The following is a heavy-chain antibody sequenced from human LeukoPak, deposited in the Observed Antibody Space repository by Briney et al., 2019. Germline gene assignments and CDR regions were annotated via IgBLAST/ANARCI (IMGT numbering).Heavy chain of an antibody. Sequence: SETPSLTCTVSGGSISSYYWSWIRQPAGKGLEWIGRIYTSGSTNYNPSLKSRVTMSVDTSKNQFSLKLSSVTAADTAVYYCARDWRGYCSGGSCWFDPWGQGTLVTVSS. V-gene: IGHV4-4*07. CDR3: ARDWRGYCSGGSCWFDP. D-gene: IGHD2-15*01. CDR1: GGSISSYY. CDR2: IYTSGST. J-gene: IGHJ5*02.